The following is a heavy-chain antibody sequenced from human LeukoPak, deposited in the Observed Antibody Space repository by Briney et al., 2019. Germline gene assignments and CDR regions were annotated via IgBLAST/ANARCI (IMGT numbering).Heavy chain of an antibody. J-gene: IGHJ4*02. Sequence: MSSQTLSLTCTVSGGSISSGDYYWSWIRQPPGKGLEWIGYIYYSGSTYYNPSLKSRATISVDTSKNQFSLKLSSVTAADTAVYYCARDRYGDYPYYFDYWGQGTLVTVSS. D-gene: IGHD4-17*01. V-gene: IGHV4-30-4*08. CDR1: GGSISSGDYY. CDR2: IYYSGST. CDR3: ARDRYGDYPYYFDY.